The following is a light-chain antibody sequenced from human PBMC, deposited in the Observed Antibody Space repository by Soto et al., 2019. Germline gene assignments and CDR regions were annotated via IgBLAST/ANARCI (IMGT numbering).Light chain of an antibody. V-gene: IGKV1-8*01. CDR2: AAS. CDR1: QGISSY. CDR3: QQYYSYPQT. Sequence: AIRMTQYPSSFSASTGDRVTITCRASQGISSYLAWYQQKPGKAPKLLIYAASTLQSGVPSRFSGSGSGTDFTLTISCLQSEDFATYYCQQYYSYPQTFGQGTKVEIK. J-gene: IGKJ1*01.